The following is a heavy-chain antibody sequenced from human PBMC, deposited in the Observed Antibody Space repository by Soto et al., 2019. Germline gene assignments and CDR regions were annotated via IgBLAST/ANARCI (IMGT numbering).Heavy chain of an antibody. CDR3: ARDPGYYGSGSVWFDP. CDR1: GFTFSNYS. D-gene: IGHD3-10*01. V-gene: IGHV3-21*01. Sequence: GGSLRLSWAAPGFTFSNYSMNWVRQAPGKGLEWVSSISSSSSYIYYADSVKGRFTISRDNAKNSLYLQMNSLRAEDTAVYYCARDPGYYGSGSVWFDPWGQGTLVTVSS. CDR2: ISSSSSYI. J-gene: IGHJ5*02.